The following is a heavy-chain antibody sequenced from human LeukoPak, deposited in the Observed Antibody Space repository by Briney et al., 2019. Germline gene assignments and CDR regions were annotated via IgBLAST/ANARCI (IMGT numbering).Heavy chain of an antibody. Sequence: GGSLRLSCAASGFTFSNYGMNWVRQAPGKGLEWVSAISGSGGSTYYADSVKGRFTISRDNSKNTLYLQMNSLRAEDTAVYYCAKAPAAIRYFDYWGQGTLVTVSS. D-gene: IGHD3-9*01. J-gene: IGHJ4*02. CDR3: AKAPAAIRYFDY. CDR1: GFTFSNYG. V-gene: IGHV3-23*01. CDR2: ISGSGGST.